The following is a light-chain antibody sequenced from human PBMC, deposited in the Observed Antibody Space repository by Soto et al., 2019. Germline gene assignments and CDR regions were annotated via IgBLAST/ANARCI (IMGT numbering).Light chain of an antibody. CDR1: LSVGTY. CDR3: QQRSNWSPLP. CDR2: DAS. J-gene: IGKJ4*01. Sequence: EVVLTQSPATLSLSPGERATLSCRASLSVGTYLAWYQQKRGQAPRLLIYDASKRATGIPVRFSSSGSATDFPLTITRLEAEAFAVYYCQQRSNWSPLPFGGGNQVAIK. V-gene: IGKV3-11*01.